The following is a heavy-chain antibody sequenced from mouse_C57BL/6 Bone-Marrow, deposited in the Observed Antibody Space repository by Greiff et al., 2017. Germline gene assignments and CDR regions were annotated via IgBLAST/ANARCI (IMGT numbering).Heavy chain of an antibody. J-gene: IGHJ3*01. CDR3: ARGFAY. CDR1: GFTFSDYG. Sequence: EVQRVESGGGLVKPGGSLTLSCAASGFTFSDYGMHWVRQAPEKGLEWVAYISSGSSTIYDADTVKGRFTISRDNAKNTLFLQMTSLRSEDTAMYYCARGFAYWGQGTLVTVSA. V-gene: IGHV5-17*01. CDR2: ISSGSSTI.